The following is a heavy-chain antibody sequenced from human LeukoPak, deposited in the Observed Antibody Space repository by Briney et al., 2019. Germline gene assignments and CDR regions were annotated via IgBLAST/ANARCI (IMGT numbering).Heavy chain of an antibody. J-gene: IGHJ3*02. Sequence: KPSETLSLTCTVSGGSISSYYWSWIRQPPGKGLEWIGYIYYSGSTNYNPSLKSRVTISVDTSKNQFSLKLSSVTAADTAVYYCARVYGGNSQGAFDIWGQGTMVTVSS. CDR1: GGSISSYY. CDR3: ARVYGGNSQGAFDI. D-gene: IGHD2-21*02. CDR2: IYYSGST. V-gene: IGHV4-59*01.